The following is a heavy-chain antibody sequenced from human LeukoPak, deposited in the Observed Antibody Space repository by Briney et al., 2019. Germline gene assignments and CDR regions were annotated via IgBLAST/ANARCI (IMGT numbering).Heavy chain of an antibody. V-gene: IGHV3-30*04. CDR1: GFTFSSYA. J-gene: IGHJ4*02. D-gene: IGHD5-18*01. CDR3: ARDSRWIQFDY. CDR2: ISYDGSNK. Sequence: GGSLRLSCAASGFTFSSYAMHWVRQAPGKGLEWVAVISYDGSNKYYADSVKGRFTISRDNSKNTLYLQMNSLRADDTAVYYCARDSRWIQFDYWGQGTLVTVSS.